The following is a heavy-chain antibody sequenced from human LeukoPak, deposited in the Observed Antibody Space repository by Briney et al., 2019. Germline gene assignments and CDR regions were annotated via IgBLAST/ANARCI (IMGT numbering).Heavy chain of an antibody. CDR1: GGSISSYY. D-gene: IGHD1-7*01. Sequence: SETLSLTCTVSGGSISSYYWSWIRQPPGKGLEWIGYIYYSGSTNYNPSLKSRVTISVDTSKNQFSPKLSSVTAADTAVYYCATSRELQLDYWGQGTLVTVSS. CDR3: ATSRELQLDY. V-gene: IGHV4-59*01. J-gene: IGHJ4*02. CDR2: IYYSGST.